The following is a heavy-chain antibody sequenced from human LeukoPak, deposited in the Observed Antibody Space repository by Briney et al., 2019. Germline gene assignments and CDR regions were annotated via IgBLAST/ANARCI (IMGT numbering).Heavy chain of an antibody. CDR3: ARDGVSFESGDYVSGFDY. J-gene: IGHJ4*02. CDR1: GGSISSSSYY. Sequence: SETLSLTCTVSGGSISSSSYYWSWIRQPPGKGLEWIGYIYYSGSTNYNPSLKSRVTISVDTSKNQFSLKLSSVTAADTAVYYCARDGVSFESGDYVSGFDYWGQGTLVTVSS. CDR2: IYYSGST. D-gene: IGHD4-17*01. V-gene: IGHV4-61*01.